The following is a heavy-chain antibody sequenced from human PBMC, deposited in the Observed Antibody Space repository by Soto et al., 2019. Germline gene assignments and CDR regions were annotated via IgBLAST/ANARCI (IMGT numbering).Heavy chain of an antibody. CDR1: GGSFSGYY. CDR2: INHSGSS. D-gene: IGHD3-9*01. V-gene: IGHV4-34*01. J-gene: IGHJ5*02. CDR3: ARGRYDILTGYYMTPGNWFDP. Sequence: QVQLQQWGAGLLKPSETLSLTCAVYGGSFSGYYWSWIRQPPGKGLELNGEINHSGSSNYNPSLKSRVTIAVDTSKNQFYLKLSSVNAADTAVYYCARGRYDILTGYYMTPGNWFDPWGQGTLVTVSS.